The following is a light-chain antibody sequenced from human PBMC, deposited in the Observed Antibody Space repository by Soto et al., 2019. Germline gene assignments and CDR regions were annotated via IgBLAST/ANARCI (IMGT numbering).Light chain of an antibody. CDR1: QSVSSSY. J-gene: IGKJ1*01. CDR3: QQYGNSART. CDR2: GAS. Sequence: EIVLTQSPGTLSLSPGERSTLSCRASQSVSSSYLAWCQQKPGQAPRLLIYGASSRATGIPDRFSGSASGTDFSLTVSRLGPEDFAVYYCQQYGNSARTFGQGTKVDIK. V-gene: IGKV3-20*01.